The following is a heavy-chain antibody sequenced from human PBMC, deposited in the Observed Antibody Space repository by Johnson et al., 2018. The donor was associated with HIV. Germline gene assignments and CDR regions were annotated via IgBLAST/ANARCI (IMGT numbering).Heavy chain of an antibody. CDR1: GFTFSSYD. Sequence: MQLVESGGGLVQPGGSLRLSCAASGFTFSSYDMHWVRQATGNGLEWVSAIGTAGDTYYPGSVKGRFTISRENAKNSLYLQRNSLRAEDTAVYYCATRDPTHRPGVFDIWGQGTMVTVSS. D-gene: IGHD2-8*01. CDR3: ATRDPTHRPGVFDI. J-gene: IGHJ3*02. CDR2: IGTAGDT. V-gene: IGHV3-13*01.